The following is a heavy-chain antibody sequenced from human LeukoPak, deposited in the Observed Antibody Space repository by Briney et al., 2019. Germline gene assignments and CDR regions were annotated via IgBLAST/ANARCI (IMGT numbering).Heavy chain of an antibody. V-gene: IGHV4-38-2*02. Sequence: SETLSLTCTVSGYSISSGYYWGWIRQPPGKGLEWIGSIYHSGSTYYNPSLKSRVTISVDTSKNQFSLKLSSVTAADTAVYYCARGRRSTIFGVVTRYYVDVWGKGTTVTVSS. CDR2: IYHSGST. CDR3: ARGRRSTIFGVVTRYYVDV. CDR1: GYSISSGYY. J-gene: IGHJ6*03. D-gene: IGHD3-3*01.